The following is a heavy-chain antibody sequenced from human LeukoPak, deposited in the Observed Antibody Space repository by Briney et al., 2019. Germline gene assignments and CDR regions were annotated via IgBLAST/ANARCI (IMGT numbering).Heavy chain of an antibody. D-gene: IGHD6-13*01. V-gene: IGHV7-4-1*02. Sequence: ASVKVSCKASGYTFTSYAMNWVRQAPGQGLEWMGWTNTNTGNPTYAQGFTGRFVFSLDTSVSTAYLQISSLKAEDTAVYYCARDKFRSSAAGTQDDAFDIWGQGTMVTVSS. J-gene: IGHJ3*02. CDR1: GYTFTSYA. CDR3: ARDKFRSSAAGTQDDAFDI. CDR2: TNTNTGNP.